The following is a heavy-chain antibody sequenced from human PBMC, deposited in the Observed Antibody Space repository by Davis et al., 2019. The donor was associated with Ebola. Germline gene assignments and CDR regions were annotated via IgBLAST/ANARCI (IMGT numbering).Heavy chain of an antibody. V-gene: IGHV1-2*06. J-gene: IGHJ5*02. Sequence: ASVKVSCKVSGYTLTELSMHWVRQAPGQGLEWMGRINPNSGGTNYAQKFQGRVTMTRDTSISTAYMELSRLRSDDTAVYYCARASMIVVEYNWFDPWGQGTLVTVSS. CDR2: INPNSGGT. D-gene: IGHD3-22*01. CDR3: ARASMIVVEYNWFDP. CDR1: GYTLTELS.